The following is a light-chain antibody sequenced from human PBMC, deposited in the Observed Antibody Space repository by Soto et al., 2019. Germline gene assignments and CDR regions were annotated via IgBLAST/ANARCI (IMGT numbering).Light chain of an antibody. J-gene: IGKJ1*01. CDR1: QSVSSRS. CDR2: GAS. V-gene: IGKV3-20*01. CDR3: QQYGRSPWT. Sequence: EIVLTQSPGTLSLSPGERATLSCRASQSVSSRSLAWYQQKRGQAPRRLIYGASSRATGIPDRFSGSGSGKNFTLTISKLEPEDFAVYYCQQYGRSPWTFGQGTKVEIK.